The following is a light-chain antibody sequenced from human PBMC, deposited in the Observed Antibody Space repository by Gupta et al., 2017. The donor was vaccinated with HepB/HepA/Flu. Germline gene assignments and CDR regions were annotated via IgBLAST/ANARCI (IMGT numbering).Light chain of an antibody. CDR1: GSDVGGYNF. Sequence: QSALTQPPSASGSPGQSVTISCTGTGSDVGGYNFVSWYQQHPGKAPKLIIYEVSKRPSGVPDRFSGSKSGNTASLTGSGLQAEDEADYYCSSYAATNNLFGEGTKLTVL. J-gene: IGLJ2*01. V-gene: IGLV2-8*01. CDR2: EVS. CDR3: SSYAATNNL.